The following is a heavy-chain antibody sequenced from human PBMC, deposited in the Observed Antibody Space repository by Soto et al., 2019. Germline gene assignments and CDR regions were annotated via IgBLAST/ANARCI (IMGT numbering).Heavy chain of an antibody. CDR2: IYPGDSDT. CDR1: GYSFTSYW. D-gene: IGHD3-10*01. CDR3: ARLPIWFGETDTYYGLDV. Sequence: GESLKISCKGSGYSFTSYWIGWVRQMPGKGLEWMGIIYPGDSDTTYSPSFQGQVTISADKSISTAYLLWSSLKASDTATYYCARLPIWFGETDTYYGLDVWGQGTTVTVSS. V-gene: IGHV5-51*01. J-gene: IGHJ6*02.